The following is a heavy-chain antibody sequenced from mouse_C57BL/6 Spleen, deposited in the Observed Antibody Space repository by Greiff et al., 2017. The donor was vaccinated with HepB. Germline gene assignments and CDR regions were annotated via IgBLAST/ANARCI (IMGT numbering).Heavy chain of an antibody. CDR2: IDPSDSET. D-gene: IGHD1-1*01. CDR3: AIAYYYGSRGYFDV. J-gene: IGHJ1*03. CDR1: GYTFTSYW. Sequence: QVQLQQPGAELVRPGSSVKLSCKASGYTFTSYWMHWVKQRPIQGLEWIGNIDPSDSETHYNQKFKDKATLTVDKSSSTAYMQLSSLTSEDSAVYYCAIAYYYGSRGYFDVWGTGTTVTVSS. V-gene: IGHV1-52*01.